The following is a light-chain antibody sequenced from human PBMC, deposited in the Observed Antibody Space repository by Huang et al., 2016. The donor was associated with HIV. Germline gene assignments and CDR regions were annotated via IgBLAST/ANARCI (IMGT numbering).Light chain of an antibody. CDR2: GAS. J-gene: IGKJ4*01. CDR3: QQYDNWPLT. CDR1: LRVSTN. V-gene: IGKV3-15*01. Sequence: ERVMTQSPATVALSPGERATLYCRDSLRVSTNLAWYQQRPGQDPRLLIYGASTRATGIPARFSGGGSGAEFTLTISSLQSEDFAVYYCQQYDNWPLTFGGGTKVQIK.